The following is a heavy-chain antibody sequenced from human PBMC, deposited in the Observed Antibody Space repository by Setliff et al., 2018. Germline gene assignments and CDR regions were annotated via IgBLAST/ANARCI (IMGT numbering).Heavy chain of an antibody. J-gene: IGHJ4*02. D-gene: IGHD2-15*01. CDR1: GFTFSSYA. CDR3: AKRGPYCSGGTCHYYFDY. Sequence: HPGGSLRLSCAASGFTFSSYAMHWVRQAPGKGLEWVAVISYDGSNKYYADSVKGRFTISRDNSKNTVYLEMNSLRAEDTAVYYCAKRGPYCSGGTCHYYFDYWGQGTLVTVSS. CDR2: ISYDGSNK. V-gene: IGHV3-30-3*02.